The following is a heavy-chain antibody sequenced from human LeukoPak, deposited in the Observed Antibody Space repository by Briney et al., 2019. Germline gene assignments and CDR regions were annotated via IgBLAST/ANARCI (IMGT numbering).Heavy chain of an antibody. D-gene: IGHD3-9*01. CDR1: GYTFTSYD. V-gene: IGHV1-8*01. J-gene: IGHJ5*02. CDR3: ARGSAVYFDWLLQDWFDP. CDR2: MNPNSGNT. Sequence: ASVKVSCKASGYTFTSYDINWVRQATGQGLEWMGWMNPNSGNTGYAQKFQGRVTMTRNTSISTAYMELSSLRSEDTAVYYCARGSAVYFDWLLQDWFDPWGQGTLVTVSS.